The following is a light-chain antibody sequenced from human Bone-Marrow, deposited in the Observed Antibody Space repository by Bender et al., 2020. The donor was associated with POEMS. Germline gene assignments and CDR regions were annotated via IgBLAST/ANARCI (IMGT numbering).Light chain of an antibody. Sequence: QSALTQPASVSGSPGQSITISCTGTSSDVGGYKHVSWYQQHPGKAPKVIIYDVSERPSGVPDRFSGSKSGNTASLTVSGLQAADEADYYCCSYAGSYTFVFGTGTRVTVL. CDR3: CSYAGSYTFV. CDR1: SSDVGGYKH. V-gene: IGLV2-11*01. J-gene: IGLJ1*01. CDR2: DVS.